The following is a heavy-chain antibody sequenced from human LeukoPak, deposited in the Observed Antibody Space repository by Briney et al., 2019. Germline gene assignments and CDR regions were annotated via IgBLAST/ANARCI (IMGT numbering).Heavy chain of an antibody. CDR3: AREWGRIAVAGGPGY. V-gene: IGHV3-33*01. J-gene: IGHJ4*02. D-gene: IGHD6-19*01. Sequence: PGESLRLSCEASGFIFSNYGMHWGRQAPGKGLEWLALIWYDGQTKFYADSVKGRFTISRDNSGNTLFLHMTSLRVEDTAVYYCAREWGRIAVAGGPGYWGQGALVTVSS. CDR1: GFIFSNYG. CDR2: IWYDGQTK.